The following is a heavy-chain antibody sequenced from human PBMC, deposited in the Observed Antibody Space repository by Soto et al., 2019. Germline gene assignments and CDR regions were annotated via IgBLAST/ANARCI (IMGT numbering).Heavy chain of an antibody. CDR1: GGTFSSYA. CDR2: IIPIFGTA. V-gene: IGHV1-69*13. J-gene: IGHJ3*02. Sequence: ASVKVSSKASGGTFSSYAISWVRQAPGQGLEWMGGIIPIFGTANYAQKFQGRVTITADESTSTAYMELSSLRAEDTAVYYCARAKSSMGSSWYPIYAFDIWGQGTMVTVSS. CDR3: ARAKSSMGSSWYPIYAFDI. D-gene: IGHD6-13*01.